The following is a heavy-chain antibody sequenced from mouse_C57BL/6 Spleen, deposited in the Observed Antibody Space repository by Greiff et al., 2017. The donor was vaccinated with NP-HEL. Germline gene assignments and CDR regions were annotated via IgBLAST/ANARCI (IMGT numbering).Heavy chain of an antibody. Sequence: EVKLQESGGGLVKPGGSLKLSCAASGFTFSSYAMSWVRQTPEKRLEWVATISDGGSYTYYPDNVKGRFTISRDNAKNNLYLQMSHLKSEDTAMYYCARDPSPYDYDAYYAMDYWGQGTSVTVSS. V-gene: IGHV5-4*01. CDR1: GFTFSSYA. J-gene: IGHJ4*01. CDR2: ISDGGSYT. D-gene: IGHD2-4*01. CDR3: ARDPSPYDYDAYYAMDY.